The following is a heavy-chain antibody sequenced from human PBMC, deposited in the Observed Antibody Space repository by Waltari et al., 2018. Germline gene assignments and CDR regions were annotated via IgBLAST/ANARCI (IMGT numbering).Heavy chain of an antibody. CDR2: IKEDGSEK. Sequence: EEQLVESGGGLVQPGGSLRLSCAASGFSFNYYWMSWVRQAPGKGLEGVANIKEDGSEKYYVDSVKGRFTISRDNAKRSLYLQMNSLRVEDTAVYYRARPPHGYMDVWGKGTTVTVSS. D-gene: IGHD2-8*01. V-gene: IGHV3-7*01. CDR3: ARPPHGYMDV. CDR1: GFSFNYYW. J-gene: IGHJ6*03.